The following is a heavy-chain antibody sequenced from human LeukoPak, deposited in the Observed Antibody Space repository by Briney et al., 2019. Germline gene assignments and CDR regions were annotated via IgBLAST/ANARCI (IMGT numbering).Heavy chain of an antibody. CDR2: ISYDGSNK. J-gene: IGHJ6*03. CDR3: AKAGDSSGYYPAFYYYMDV. D-gene: IGHD3-22*01. CDR1: GFTFSSYA. Sequence: GRSLRLSCAASGFTFSSYAMLWLRQAPGKGLEWVAVISYDGSNKYYADSVKGRFTSSRDNSENTLYLQMNSLRVEDTAVYYWAKAGDSSGYYPAFYYYMDVWGKGTTITVSS. V-gene: IGHV3-30*04.